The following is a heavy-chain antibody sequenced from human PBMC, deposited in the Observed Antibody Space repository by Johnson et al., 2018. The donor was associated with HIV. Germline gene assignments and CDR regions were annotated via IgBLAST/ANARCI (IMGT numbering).Heavy chain of an antibody. CDR2: ISYDGSNK. D-gene: IGHD2-2*01. CDR1: GFTFSNYA. V-gene: IGHV3-33*05. CDR3: ARGTLAAFDI. J-gene: IGHJ3*02. Sequence: HVQLVESGGGVVQPGRSLRLSCAASGFTFSNYAMHWVRQAPGKGLEWVAVISYDGSNKYYADSVKGRFTISRDNSKNTLYLQMNSLRAGDTAVYYCARGTLAAFDIWGQGTMVTVSS.